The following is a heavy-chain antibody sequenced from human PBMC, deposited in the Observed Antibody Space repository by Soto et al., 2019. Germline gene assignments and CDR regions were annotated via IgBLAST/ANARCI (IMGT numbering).Heavy chain of an antibody. D-gene: IGHD6-13*01. CDR2: ISTYIGNA. V-gene: IGHV1-18*01. CDR1: GYSFTTSG. J-gene: IGHJ5*02. CDR3: AREAAAGFNWFDP. Sequence: GASVKVSCKASGYSFTTSGITWVRQAPGQGLEWMGWISTYIGNANYAQKPQGRVTITTDTSTSTAYMELSSLRSDDTAVYYCAREAAAGFNWFDPWGQGTLVTVSS.